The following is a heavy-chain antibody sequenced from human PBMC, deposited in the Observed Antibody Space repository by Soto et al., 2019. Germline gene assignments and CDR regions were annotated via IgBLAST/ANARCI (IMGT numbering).Heavy chain of an antibody. CDR1: GFTFSYYY. Sequence: PGVSLRLSCAASGFTFSYYYMSWIRQAPGKGREWVSYIVSSSTYTNYADSVKGRFTISRDNANNSLYLEMNSLRAEDTAIYYCERLRESTWYMGGYLDYWGQGTLATVSS. D-gene: IGHD6-13*01. J-gene: IGHJ4*02. CDR3: ERLRESTWYMGGYLDY. V-gene: IGHV3-11*06. CDR2: IVSSSTYT.